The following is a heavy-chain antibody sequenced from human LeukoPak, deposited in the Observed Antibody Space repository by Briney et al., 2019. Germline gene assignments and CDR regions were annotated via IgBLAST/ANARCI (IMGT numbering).Heavy chain of an antibody. J-gene: IGHJ4*02. Sequence: GGSLRLSCAASGFTFSSYAMSWVRQAPGKGLEWVSAISGSGGSTYYADSVKGRFTISRDNSKNTLYLQMNSLRAEDTAVYYCAKSLPPGRITMVRGIDYWGQGTLVTVSS. D-gene: IGHD3-10*01. CDR2: ISGSGGST. V-gene: IGHV3-23*01. CDR3: AKSLPPGRITMVRGIDY. CDR1: GFTFSSYA.